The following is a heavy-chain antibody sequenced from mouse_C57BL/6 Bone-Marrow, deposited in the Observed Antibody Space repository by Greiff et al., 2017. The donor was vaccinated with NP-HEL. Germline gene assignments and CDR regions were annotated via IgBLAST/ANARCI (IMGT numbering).Heavy chain of an antibody. CDR3: ARTSYGSSYDWYFDV. D-gene: IGHD1-1*01. V-gene: IGHV1-52*01. Sequence: QVQLQQPGAELVRPGSSVKLSCKASGYTFTSYWMHWVKQRPIQGLEWIGNIDPSDSETHYNQKFKDKATLTVDKSSSTAYMQLSSLTSEDSAVYYGARTSYGSSYDWYFDVWGTGTTVTVSS. CDR2: IDPSDSET. J-gene: IGHJ1*03. CDR1: GYTFTSYW.